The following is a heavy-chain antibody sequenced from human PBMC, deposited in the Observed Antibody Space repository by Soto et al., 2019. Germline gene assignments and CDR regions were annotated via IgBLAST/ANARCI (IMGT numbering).Heavy chain of an antibody. D-gene: IGHD1-26*01. CDR1: GFTFSGYG. CDR2: IRFDGSNI. V-gene: IGHV3-33*01. Sequence: QVQLVESGGGVVQPGRSLRLSCAAPGFTFSGYGMHWVRQAPGKGLEWVAIIRFDGSNIYYADSVKGRFTISRDNSKNTLSLQMNSLRAEDTAFYYCARDGVGATTYFGYFDYWGQGTLVTVSS. J-gene: IGHJ4*02. CDR3: ARDGVGATTYFGYFDY.